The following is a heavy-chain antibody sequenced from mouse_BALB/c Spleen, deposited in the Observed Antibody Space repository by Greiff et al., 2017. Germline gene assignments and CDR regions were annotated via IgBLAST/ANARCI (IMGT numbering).Heavy chain of an antibody. D-gene: IGHD2-4*01. CDR1: GYSFTSYW. V-gene: IGHV1S127*01. Sequence: VQLQQSGPQLVRPGASVKISCKASGYSFTSYWMHWVKQRPGQGLEWIGMIDPSDSETRLNQKFKDKATLTVDKSSSTAYMQLSSPTSEDSAVYYGARCDYDYFDYWGQGTTLTVSS. CDR2: IDPSDSET. CDR3: ARCDYDYFDY. J-gene: IGHJ2*01.